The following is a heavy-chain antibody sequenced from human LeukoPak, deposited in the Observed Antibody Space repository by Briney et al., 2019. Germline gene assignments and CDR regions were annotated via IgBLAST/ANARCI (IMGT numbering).Heavy chain of an antibody. CDR2: INPNSGGT. CDR1: GYTFTGYY. J-gene: IGHJ5*02. CDR3: ARDRPMVRGGFDP. D-gene: IGHD3-10*01. V-gene: IGHV1-2*02. Sequence: GASVKVSCKASGYTFTGYYMHWVRQAPGQGLEWMGWINPNSGGTNYAQKFQGRVTMTRDTSISTAYMKLSRLRSDDTAVYYCARDRPMVRGGFDPWGQGTLVSVSS.